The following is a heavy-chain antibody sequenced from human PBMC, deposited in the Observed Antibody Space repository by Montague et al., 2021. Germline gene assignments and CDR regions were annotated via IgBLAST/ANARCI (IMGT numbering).Heavy chain of an antibody. J-gene: IGHJ4*02. CDR1: GASINSSRYY. CDR3: ARGDCDGDCYTFDT. Sequence: SETLSLTCTVSGASINSSRYYWGWIRQPPGKGLEWIGSIYYSANTYYNPSLKSRLSISVDTSKNQFSLRLKSVTAADTAVYHCARGDCDGDCYTFDTWGQGTMVTVSS. D-gene: IGHD2-21*02. V-gene: IGHV4-39*01. CDR2: IYYSANT.